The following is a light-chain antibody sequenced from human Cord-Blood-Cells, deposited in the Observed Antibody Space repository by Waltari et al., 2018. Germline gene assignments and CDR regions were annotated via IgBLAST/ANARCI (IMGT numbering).Light chain of an antibody. CDR3: QQYNSYST. V-gene: IGKV1-5*03. Sequence: DIQTTQSPSTLSASAGDRVTITCRASQSISSWLAWYQQKPGKAPKLLIYKASSLESGVPSRFSGSGSGTEFTLTISSLQPDDFATYYCQQYNSYSTFGQGTKVEIK. CDR2: KAS. J-gene: IGKJ1*01. CDR1: QSISSW.